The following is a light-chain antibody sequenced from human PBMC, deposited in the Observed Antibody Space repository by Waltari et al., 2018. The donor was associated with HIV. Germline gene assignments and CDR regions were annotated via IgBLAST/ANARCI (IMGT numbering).Light chain of an antibody. V-gene: IGLV3-1*01. CDR3: QAWDSSSAT. CDR2: QDN. Sequence: SYELTQPPSVSVSPGQTASIPCSGDTLGDKYACWYQQKPGQSPVLVIYQDNKRPSGIPDRFSGSNSGNTATLTISGTQAMDEADYYCQAWDSSSATFGGGTKLTVL. CDR1: TLGDKY. J-gene: IGLJ2*01.